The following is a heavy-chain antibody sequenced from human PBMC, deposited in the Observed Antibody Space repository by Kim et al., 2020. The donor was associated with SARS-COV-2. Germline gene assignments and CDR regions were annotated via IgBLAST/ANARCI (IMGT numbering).Heavy chain of an antibody. J-gene: IGHJ4*02. CDR2: K. V-gene: IGHV2-5*01. CDR3: AHRSGKVAFDY. D-gene: IGHD6-25*01. Sequence: KRYSPSLKSRLTITKDTSKNQVVLTMTNMDPVDTATYYCAHRSGKVAFDYWGQGTLVTVSS.